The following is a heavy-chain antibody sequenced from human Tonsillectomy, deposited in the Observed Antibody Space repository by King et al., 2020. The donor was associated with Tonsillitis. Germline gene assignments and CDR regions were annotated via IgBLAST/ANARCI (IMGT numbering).Heavy chain of an antibody. CDR2: IYYSGST. D-gene: IGHD3-10*01. CDR3: ARRGRRGSGSSH. V-gene: IGHV4-39*01. CDR1: GGSISSSSYY. J-gene: IGHJ4*02. Sequence: QLQESGPGLVKPSETLSLTCTVSGGSISSSSYYWGWIRQPPGKGLEWIGSIYYSGSTYYNPSLKSRVTISVDTSKNQFSLKLSSVTAADTAVYYCARRGRRGSGSSHWGQGTLVTVSS.